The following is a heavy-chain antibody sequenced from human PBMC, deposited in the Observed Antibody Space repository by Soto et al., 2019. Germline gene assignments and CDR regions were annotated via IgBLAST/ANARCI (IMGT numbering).Heavy chain of an antibody. CDR3: AKEQFNTGLTQPGS. Sequence: GGSLRLSCSASGFTLNHYGMHWVRQAPGKGLEWVGVMSIDGMNQHYGDSVRGRFTISRDTSKNTLYLQMDSLRPEDTAVYYCAKEQFNTGLTQPGSWGQGTLVTSPQ. V-gene: IGHV3-30*18. J-gene: IGHJ5*02. CDR2: MSIDGMNQ. D-gene: IGHD5-12*01. CDR1: GFTLNHYG.